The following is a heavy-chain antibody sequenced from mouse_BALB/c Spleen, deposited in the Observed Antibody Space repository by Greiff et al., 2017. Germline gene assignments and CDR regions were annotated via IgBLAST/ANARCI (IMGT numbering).Heavy chain of an antibody. J-gene: IGHJ2*01. CDR2: ISSGGSYT. CDR1: GFTFSSYG. Sequence: EVKLMESGGDLVKPGGSLKLSCAASGFTFSSYGMSWVRQTPDKRLEWVATISSGGSYTYYPDSVKGRFTISRDNAKNTLYLQMSSLKSEDTAMYYCARHTLHYYGSSYENFDYWGQGTTLTVSS. CDR3: ARHTLHYYGSSYENFDY. V-gene: IGHV5-6*01. D-gene: IGHD1-1*01.